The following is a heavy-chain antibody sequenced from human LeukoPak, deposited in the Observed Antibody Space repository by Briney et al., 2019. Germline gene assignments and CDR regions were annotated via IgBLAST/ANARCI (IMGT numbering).Heavy chain of an antibody. CDR1: GFTFSSYG. D-gene: IGHD3-10*01. J-gene: IGHJ3*01. CDR3: AKVVGIWIGEMFDAFDV. CDR2: IRYDGSNK. Sequence: GGSLRLSCAASGFTFSSYGMHWVRQAPGKGLEWVAFIRYDGSNKYYADSVKGRFTISRDNSKNILYLQMNGLRAEDTALYYCAKVVGIWIGEMFDAFDVWGQGTTVTVSS. V-gene: IGHV3-30*02.